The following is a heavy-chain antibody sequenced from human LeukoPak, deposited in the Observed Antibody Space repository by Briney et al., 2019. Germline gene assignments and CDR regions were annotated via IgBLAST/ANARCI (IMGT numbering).Heavy chain of an antibody. J-gene: IGHJ4*02. Sequence: GGSLRLSCAASGFTVSSNYMSWVRQAPGKGLEWVAFIRSDGYHTYYTDSVKGRFIITRDNFKNTLYLQMNSLRLEDMAVYYCAKPSGSGVDYWGRGTRVTVSS. CDR1: GFTVSSNY. CDR2: IRSDGYHT. D-gene: IGHD1-26*01. V-gene: IGHV3-30*02. CDR3: AKPSGSGVDY.